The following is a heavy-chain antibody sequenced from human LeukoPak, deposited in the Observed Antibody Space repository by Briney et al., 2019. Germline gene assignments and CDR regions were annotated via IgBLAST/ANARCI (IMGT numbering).Heavy chain of an antibody. Sequence: PSQTLSLTCAVYGGSFSGYYWSWIRQPPGKGLEWIGEINHSGSTNYNPSLKSRVTISVDTSKNQFSLKLSSVTAADTAVYYCARDSYDFWSGYYGYWGQGTLVTVSS. V-gene: IGHV4-34*01. J-gene: IGHJ4*02. CDR3: ARDSYDFWSGYYGY. CDR2: INHSGST. CDR1: GGSFSGYY. D-gene: IGHD3-3*01.